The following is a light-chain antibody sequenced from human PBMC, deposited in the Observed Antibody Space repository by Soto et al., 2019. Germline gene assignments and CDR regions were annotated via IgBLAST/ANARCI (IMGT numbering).Light chain of an antibody. CDR3: QTWGTGIVV. CDR2: LDSDGIH. V-gene: IGLV4-69*02. J-gene: IGLJ2*01. Sequence: QPVLTQSPSASGSLGASVKLTCTLSSGHSTYAIAWHQQQPEKGPRYLMKLDSDGIHSKGDGIPDRFSGSSSGAERYLTISSLQSEDEADYYCQTWGTGIVVFGGGTQLTVL. CDR1: SGHSTYA.